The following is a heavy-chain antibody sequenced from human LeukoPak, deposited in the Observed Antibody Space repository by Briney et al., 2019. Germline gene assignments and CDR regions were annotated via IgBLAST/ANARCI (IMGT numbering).Heavy chain of an antibody. J-gene: IGHJ4*02. V-gene: IGHV3-48*01. D-gene: IGHD5/OR15-5a*01. CDR2: ISSSSSTI. CDR3: VRDETAGSRVSDY. Sequence: SGGSLRLSCAASGFTFSSYSMNWVRQAPGKGLEWVSYISSSSSTIYYADSVKGRFTISRDNAKNSLYLQMNSLRAEDTAVYYFVRDETAGSRVSDYWGQGTLVTVSS. CDR1: GFTFSSYS.